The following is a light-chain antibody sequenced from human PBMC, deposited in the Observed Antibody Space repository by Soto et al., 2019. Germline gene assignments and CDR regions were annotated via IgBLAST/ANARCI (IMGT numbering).Light chain of an antibody. Sequence: EIVLTQSPGTLSLSPGERVALPCRASQSVSGSYLAWYQHKPGQAPRLLIYGASSRAAGIPDRFSGSGSGTDFTLTISRLEPEDSAVYYCQQYGNLPKTFGQGTKVEI. V-gene: IGKV3-20*01. J-gene: IGKJ1*01. CDR3: QQYGNLPKT. CDR1: QSVSGSY. CDR2: GAS.